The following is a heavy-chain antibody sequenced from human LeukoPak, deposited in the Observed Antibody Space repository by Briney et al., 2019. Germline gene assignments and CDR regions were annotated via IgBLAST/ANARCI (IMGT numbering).Heavy chain of an antibody. Sequence: GGSLRLSCAASGLSFSFYAMSWVRQAPGKGLEWVSAFSGSGSSTFHADSVKGRFTISRDNPKNTLYLQMNSLRAEDTAVYYCAKAGGGWYFFDHWGLGTLVTVSS. D-gene: IGHD6-19*01. CDR2: FSGSGSST. J-gene: IGHJ4*02. CDR3: AKAGGGWYFFDH. V-gene: IGHV3-23*01. CDR1: GLSFSFYA.